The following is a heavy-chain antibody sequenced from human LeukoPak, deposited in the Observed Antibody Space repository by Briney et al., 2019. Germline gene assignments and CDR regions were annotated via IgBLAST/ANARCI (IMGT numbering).Heavy chain of an antibody. CDR2: INTYNGNT. V-gene: IGHV1-18*01. J-gene: IGHJ4*02. CDR3: ARDLVDGVGAPGAY. D-gene: IGHD1-26*01. CDR1: GYTFTNYG. Sequence: GASVKVSCKPSGYTFTNYGITWMRQAPGQGLEWMGWINTYNGNTNYAQKLQGRVTITTDTSTSTAYMELRSLRSDDTAVFYCARDLVDGVGAPGAYWGQGALVTVSS.